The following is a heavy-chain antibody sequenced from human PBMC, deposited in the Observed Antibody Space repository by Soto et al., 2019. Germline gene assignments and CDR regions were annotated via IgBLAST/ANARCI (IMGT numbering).Heavy chain of an antibody. V-gene: IGHV3-30-3*01. Sequence: QVPLVESGGGVVQPGRSLRLSCAASGFTFSSYAMHWVRQAPGKGLEWVAVISYDGSNKYYADSVKGRFTISRDNSKNTLYLQMNSLRAEDTAVYYCAREAIAVAGPYGMDVWGQGTTVTVSS. CDR2: ISYDGSNK. J-gene: IGHJ6*02. D-gene: IGHD6-19*01. CDR3: AREAIAVAGPYGMDV. CDR1: GFTFSSYA.